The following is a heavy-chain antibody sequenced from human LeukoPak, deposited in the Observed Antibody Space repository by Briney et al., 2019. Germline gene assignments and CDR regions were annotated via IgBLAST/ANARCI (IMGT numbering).Heavy chain of an antibody. Sequence: GASVKVSCKASGGTFISYAISWVRQAPGQGLEWMGGLIPIFGTANYAQKFHGRVTITTDESTSTAYMELSSLRSEDTAVYYCARERIPGHAPSYYMDVGGKGTTVTVS. CDR3: ARERIPGHAPSYYMDV. J-gene: IGHJ6*03. V-gene: IGHV1-69*05. D-gene: IGHD2-2*01. CDR2: LIPIFGTA. CDR1: GGTFISYA.